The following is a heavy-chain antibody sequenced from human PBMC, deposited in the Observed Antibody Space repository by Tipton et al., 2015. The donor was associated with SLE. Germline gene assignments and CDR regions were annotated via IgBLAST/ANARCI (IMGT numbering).Heavy chain of an antibody. CDR2: ISSSGSTI. CDR1: GFTFSSYE. Sequence: SLRLSCAASGFTFSSYEMTWVRQAPGKGLEWVSYISSSGSTIYYADSVKGRFTISRDNAKNSLYLQMNSLRAEDTAVYYCARDRLGVAVAGYFDYWGQGTLVTVSS. CDR3: ARDRLGVAVAGYFDY. V-gene: IGHV3-48*03. D-gene: IGHD6-19*01. J-gene: IGHJ4*02.